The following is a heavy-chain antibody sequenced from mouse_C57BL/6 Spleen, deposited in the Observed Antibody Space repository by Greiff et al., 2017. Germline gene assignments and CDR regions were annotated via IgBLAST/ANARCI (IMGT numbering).Heavy chain of an antibody. CDR2: ISYDGSN. J-gene: IGHJ4*01. D-gene: IGHD2-3*01. CDR1: GYSITSGYY. Sequence: EVQLVESGPGLVKPSQSLSLTCSVTGYSITSGYYWNWIRQFPGNKLEWMGYISYDGSNNYNPSLKNRISITRDTSKNQFFLKLNSVTTEDTATYYCARVGYYPLDYWGQGTSVTVSS. V-gene: IGHV3-6*01. CDR3: ARVGYYPLDY.